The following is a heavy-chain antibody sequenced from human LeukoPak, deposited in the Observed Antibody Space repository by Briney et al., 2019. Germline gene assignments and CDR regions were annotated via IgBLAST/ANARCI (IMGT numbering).Heavy chain of an antibody. CDR2: IYYSGST. V-gene: IGHV4-59*08. J-gene: IGHJ4*02. CDR1: GGSISSYY. D-gene: IGHD6-13*01. CDR3: ARHRRGQHLLTKRGHYFDY. Sequence: SETLSLTCTVSGGSISSYYWSWIRQPPGKGLEWIGYIYYSGSTNYNPSLKSRVTISVDTSKNQFSLKLRSVTAADTAVYYCARHRRGQHLLTKRGHYFDYWGQGTLVTVSS.